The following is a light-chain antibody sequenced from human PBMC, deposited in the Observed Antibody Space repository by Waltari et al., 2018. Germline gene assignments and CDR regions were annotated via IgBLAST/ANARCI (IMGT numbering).Light chain of an antibody. CDR1: QSINTY. CDR3: QQRSNWL. J-gene: IGKJ4*01. Sequence: DILMTQSPSTLSASVGDRVTITCRASQSINTYLAWYQQKPGKAPKLLIYGSSTLESGVPGRFSGTGSGTEFTLTISSLQPDDFATYYCQQRSNWLFGGGTKVEIK. V-gene: IGKV1-5*01. CDR2: GSS.